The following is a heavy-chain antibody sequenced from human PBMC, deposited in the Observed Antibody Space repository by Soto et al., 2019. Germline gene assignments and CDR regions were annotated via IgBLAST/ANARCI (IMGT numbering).Heavy chain of an antibody. D-gene: IGHD2-2*01. J-gene: IGHJ4*02. CDR1: GYTFTSYG. CDR2: ISAYNGNT. CDR3: ARVAPYTPRDALIVVVPAAPGGDY. V-gene: IGHV1-18*01. Sequence: ASVKVSCKASGYTFTSYGISWVRQAPGQGLEWMGWISAYNGNTNYAQKLQGRVTMTTDTSTSTAYMELGSLRSDDTAVYYCARVAPYTPRDALIVVVPAAPGGDYWGQGTLVTVSS.